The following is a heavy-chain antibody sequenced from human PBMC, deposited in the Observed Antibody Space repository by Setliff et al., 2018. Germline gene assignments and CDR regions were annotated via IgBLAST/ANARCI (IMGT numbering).Heavy chain of an antibody. D-gene: IGHD3-3*01. V-gene: IGHV4-61*02. J-gene: IGHJ5*02. CDR1: GDSINSGTYY. CDR3: ARAGPTVTFFRVLVISWWDP. Sequence: PSETLSLTCSVSGDSINSGTYYWSWFRQSAGKGLEWIGRIYTGGSTNYNPSLKSRVTISVDTSKNQLSLKLNSVTAADTAVYYCARAGPTVTFFRVLVISWWDPWGQGSLVTVSS. CDR2: IYTGGST.